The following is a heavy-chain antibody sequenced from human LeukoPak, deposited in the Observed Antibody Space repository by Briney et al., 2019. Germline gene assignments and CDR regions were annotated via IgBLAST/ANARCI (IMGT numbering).Heavy chain of an antibody. CDR1: GFTFSSYG. Sequence: PGRSLRLSCAASGFTFSSYGMHWVRQAPGKGLEWVAVISYDGSNKYYADSVKGRFTISRDNSKNTLYLQMNSLRAEDTAVYYCARDASAGTLDYWGQGTLVTVSS. CDR3: ARDASAGTLDY. V-gene: IGHV3-30*03. CDR2: ISYDGSNK. D-gene: IGHD6-13*01. J-gene: IGHJ4*02.